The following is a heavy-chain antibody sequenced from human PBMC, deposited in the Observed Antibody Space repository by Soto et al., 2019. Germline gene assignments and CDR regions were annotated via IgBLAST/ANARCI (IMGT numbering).Heavy chain of an antibody. CDR1: GGSFSGYY. V-gene: IGHV4-34*01. J-gene: IGHJ4*02. CDR3: ARLGRCFDWFTFVY. CDR2: INHSGST. Sequence: QVQLQQWGAGLLKPSETLSLTCAVYGGSFSGYYWSWIRQPPGKGLEWIGEINHSGSTNYNPSLKTRVTXXVXTXXNQFSLKLSSVTAADTAVYYCARLGRCFDWFTFVYWGQGTLVTVSS. D-gene: IGHD3-9*01.